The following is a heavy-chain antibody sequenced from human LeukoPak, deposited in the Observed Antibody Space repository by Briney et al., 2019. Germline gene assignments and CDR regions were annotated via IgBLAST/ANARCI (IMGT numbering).Heavy chain of an antibody. CDR1: GFTFSNAW. Sequence: PGGSLRLSCAASGFTFSNAWMSWVRQAPGKGLEWVGRIKSKTDGGTTDYAAPVKGRFTISRDDSKNTLYLQMNSLKTEDTAVYYCTTQYYYDSSGYYYDYRGQGTLVTVSS. D-gene: IGHD3-22*01. J-gene: IGHJ4*02. CDR3: TTQYYYDSSGYYYDY. V-gene: IGHV3-15*01. CDR2: IKSKTDGGTT.